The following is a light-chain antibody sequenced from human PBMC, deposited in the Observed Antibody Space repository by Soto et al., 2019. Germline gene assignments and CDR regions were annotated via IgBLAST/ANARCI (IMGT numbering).Light chain of an antibody. CDR1: QSVSSSY. V-gene: IGKV3-20*01. Sequence: VLTQSQSTLSLSRGDRGTLRSRASQSVSSSYLAWYQQKPGQAPRLLIYGASSRATGIPDRFSGSGSGTDFTLTISRLEPEDFAVYYCQQYGSSPLTFGQGTLLEIK. CDR3: QQYGSSPLT. J-gene: IGKJ5*01. CDR2: GAS.